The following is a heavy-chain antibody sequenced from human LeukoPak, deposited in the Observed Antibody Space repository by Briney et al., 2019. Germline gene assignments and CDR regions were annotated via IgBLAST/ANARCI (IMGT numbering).Heavy chain of an antibody. CDR1: GGTFSNYA. D-gene: IGHD6-19*01. CDR2: IIPIFGTT. CDR3: ARDEGYSSGWIDY. V-gene: IGHV1-69*13. J-gene: IGHJ4*02. Sequence: GASVEVSCKASGGTFSNYAISWVRQAPGQGLEWMGGIIPIFGTTNYAQKFQGRVTITADESTNTAYMELSRLRSDDTAVYYCARDEGYSSGWIDYWGQGTLVTVSS.